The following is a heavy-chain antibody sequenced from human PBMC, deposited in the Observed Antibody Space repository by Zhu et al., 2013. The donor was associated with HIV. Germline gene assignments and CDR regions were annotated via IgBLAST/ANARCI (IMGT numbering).Heavy chain of an antibody. D-gene: IGHD3-3*01. CDR1: GYTFTDYY. J-gene: IGHJ4*02. Sequence: QVHLEQSGAELQKPGASVKVSCKASGYTFTDYYIHWVRQAPGQGLEWMGWINPKSGDTSFSQRFQGRFIMTRDSSITTAYMELSRLRPGDTAVYYCAVIGYYDIWRGYRGNFDLWGQGTLVTVSS. V-gene: IGHV1-2*02. CDR3: AVIGYYDIWRGYRGNFDL. CDR2: INPKSGDT.